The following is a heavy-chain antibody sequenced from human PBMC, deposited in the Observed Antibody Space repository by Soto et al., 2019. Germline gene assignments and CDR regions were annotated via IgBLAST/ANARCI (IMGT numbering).Heavy chain of an antibody. J-gene: IGHJ1*01. D-gene: IGHD5-18*01. Sequence: QVQVVQSGAEVKKPGSSVKISCKASGRIFSSFPTSWVRQVPGQGLEWMGGVISASGSVTYAPQFQGRVTITAVTSAGIGYLDLTSLTSEDTASYYCATVGSRDGYNYVLDQWGPGTMVTVSS. V-gene: IGHV1-69*06. CDR1: GRIFSSFP. CDR2: VISASGSV. CDR3: ATVGSRDGYNYVLDQ.